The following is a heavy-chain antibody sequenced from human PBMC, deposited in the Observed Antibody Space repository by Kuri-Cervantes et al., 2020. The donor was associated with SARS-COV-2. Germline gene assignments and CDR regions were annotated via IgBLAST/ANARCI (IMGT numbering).Heavy chain of an antibody. Sequence: SVKVSCKASGGTFSSYAISWVRQAPGQGLEWMGRIIPILGTANYAQKFQGRVTMTRDTSTSTVYMELSSLRSEDTAVYYCARSWGNWRYMDVWGKGTTVTVSS. CDR2: IIPILGTA. J-gene: IGHJ6*03. CDR1: GGTFSSYA. V-gene: IGHV1-69*04. D-gene: IGHD1-1*01. CDR3: ARSWGNWRYMDV.